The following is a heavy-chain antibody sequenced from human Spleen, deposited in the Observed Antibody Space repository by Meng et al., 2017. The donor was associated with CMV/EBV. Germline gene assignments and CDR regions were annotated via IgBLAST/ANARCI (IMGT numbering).Heavy chain of an antibody. J-gene: IGHJ4*02. CDR2: IIPIFGTA. D-gene: IGHD6-13*01. Sequence: SGKASGGTVSSYAISWVRQAPGQGLEWMGGIIPIFGTANYAQKFQGRVTITTDESTSTAYMELSSLRSEDTAVYYCAIDSSSWSPFDYWGQGTLVTVSS. CDR3: AIDSSSWSPFDY. V-gene: IGHV1-69*05. CDR1: GGTVSSYA.